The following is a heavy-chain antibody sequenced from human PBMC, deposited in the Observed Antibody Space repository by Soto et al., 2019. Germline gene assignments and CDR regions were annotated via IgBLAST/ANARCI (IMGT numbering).Heavy chain of an antibody. CDR1: GGSISSGGYY. V-gene: IGHV4-31*03. J-gene: IGHJ2*01. CDR3: ARGGYYDSSGYYGGWYFDL. CDR2: IYYSGST. D-gene: IGHD3-22*01. Sequence: QVQLQESGPGLVKPSQTLSLTCTVSGGSISSGGYYWSWIRQHPGKGLEWIGYIYYSGSTYYNPSIKSGVTITVDTSKNQFSLKLSSVTAADTAVYYCARGGYYDSSGYYGGWYFDLWGRGTLVTVSS.